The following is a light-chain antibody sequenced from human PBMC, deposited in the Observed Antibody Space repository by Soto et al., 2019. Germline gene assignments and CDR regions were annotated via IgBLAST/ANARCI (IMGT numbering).Light chain of an antibody. CDR1: QSIRTS. J-gene: IGKJ5*01. CDR3: QQYTNWPIT. CDR2: AAS. V-gene: IGKV3-11*01. Sequence: EVVLTQSPATLSLSPVERATLSCRASQSIRTSLAWYQQKPGQAPRLLIYAASTRATGIPDRSSGSGSGTEFTLTISSVQPEDVAIYYCQQYTNWPITFGQGTRLENK.